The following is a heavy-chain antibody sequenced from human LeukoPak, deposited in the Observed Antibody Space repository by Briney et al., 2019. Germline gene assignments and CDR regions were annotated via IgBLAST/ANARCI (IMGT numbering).Heavy chain of an antibody. Sequence: SETLSLTCAVYGGSFSGYYWSWIRQPPGKGLEWIGEINHSGSTNYNPSLKSRVTISVDTSKNQSSLKLSSVTAADTAVYYCATRGVPAAIGKNWFDPWGQGTLVTVSS. CDR2: INHSGST. CDR3: ATRGVPAAIGKNWFDP. J-gene: IGHJ5*02. V-gene: IGHV4-34*01. D-gene: IGHD2-2*01. CDR1: GGSFSGYY.